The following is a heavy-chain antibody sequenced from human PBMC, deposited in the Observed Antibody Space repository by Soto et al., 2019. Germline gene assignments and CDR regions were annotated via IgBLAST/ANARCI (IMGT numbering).Heavy chain of an antibody. CDR2: INLKNGDT. D-gene: IGHD3-10*01. Sequence: APVKVSCKASENTFTIYYMHWVRQAPGQGLERMGWINLKNGDTRYAQKFQGWVTMTRDTSINTFYMEMSRLSSDDTAMYYCARDEAYDSGKNSFDFWGQGTLVTVSS. V-gene: IGHV1-2*04. CDR3: ARDEAYDSGKNSFDF. CDR1: ENTFTIYY. J-gene: IGHJ4*02.